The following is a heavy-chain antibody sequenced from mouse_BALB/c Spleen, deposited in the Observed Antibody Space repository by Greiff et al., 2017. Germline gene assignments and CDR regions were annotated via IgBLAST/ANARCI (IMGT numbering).Heavy chain of an antibody. V-gene: IGHV5-9-3*01. Sequence: EVKLMESGGGLVKPGGSLKLSCAASGFTFSSYAMSWVRQTPEKRLEWVATISSGGSYTYYQDSVKGRFTISRDNAKNTLYLQMSSLRSEDTAMYYCASLTPTVVAPPFAYWGQGTLVTVSA. CDR2: ISSGGSYT. D-gene: IGHD1-1*01. J-gene: IGHJ3*01. CDR1: GFTFSSYA. CDR3: ASLTPTVVAPPFAY.